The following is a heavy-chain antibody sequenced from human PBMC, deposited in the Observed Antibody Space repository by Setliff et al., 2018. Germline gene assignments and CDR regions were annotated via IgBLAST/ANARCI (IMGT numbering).Heavy chain of an antibody. J-gene: IGHJ6*02. CDR1: GGSISSGSYY. D-gene: IGHD3-10*01. V-gene: IGHV4-61*09. Sequence: SETLSLTCTVSGGSISSGSYYWSWIRQPAGKGLEWIGHIYTSGSTNYNPSLKSRVTISVDTSKNQFSLKLSSVTAADTAVYYCARVPSYGSGSYYYYYYGMDVWGQGTTVTVSS. CDR2: IYTSGST. CDR3: ARVPSYGSGSYYYYYYGMDV.